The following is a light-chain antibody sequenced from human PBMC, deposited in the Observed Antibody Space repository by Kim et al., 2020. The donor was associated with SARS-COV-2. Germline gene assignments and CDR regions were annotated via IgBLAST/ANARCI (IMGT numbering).Light chain of an antibody. CDR1: GGQSRYG. Sequence: VKLPCNLTGGQSRYGSVWHKQQQEKGPRYLMKLNSDGSHSKGDGIPDRFSGSSSGADHYLTISNLQSEDEADYYCQTWGTGPWVFGGGTQLTVL. CDR2: LNSDGSH. V-gene: IGLV4-69*01. J-gene: IGLJ3*02. CDR3: QTWGTGPWV.